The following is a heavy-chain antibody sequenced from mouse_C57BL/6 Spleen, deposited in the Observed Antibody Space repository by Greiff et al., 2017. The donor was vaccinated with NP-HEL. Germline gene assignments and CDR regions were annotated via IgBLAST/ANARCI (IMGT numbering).Heavy chain of an antibody. CDR2: LISGSSTI. D-gene: IGHD2-4*01. Sequence: EVQGVESGGFLLKTGGSLKLSCAASGLTFSDYGMYWVRQDTEKGREGVEDLISGSSTIYYADTVKGRFTISRDNAKNTLFLQMTSLRSEDTAMYYCAKKGLRLAFAYWGQGTLVTVSA. CDR1: GLTFSDYG. J-gene: IGHJ3*01. V-gene: IGHV5-17*01. CDR3: AKKGLRLAFAY.